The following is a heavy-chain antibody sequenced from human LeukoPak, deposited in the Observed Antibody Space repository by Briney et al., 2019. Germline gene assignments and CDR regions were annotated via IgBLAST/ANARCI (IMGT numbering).Heavy chain of an antibody. CDR2: ISSTSSTI. J-gene: IGHJ4*02. Sequence: QPGGSLRLSCTASGFTFSSSAMNWVRHTPGKRLEWVSYISSTSSTIYYADSVKGRFTVSRDNAKNSLYLQMNTLRAEDTAVYYCARLTRQLSGSSNDYWGQGTLVTVSS. CDR1: GFTFSSSA. CDR3: ARLTRQLSGSSNDY. D-gene: IGHD3-10*01. V-gene: IGHV3-48*01.